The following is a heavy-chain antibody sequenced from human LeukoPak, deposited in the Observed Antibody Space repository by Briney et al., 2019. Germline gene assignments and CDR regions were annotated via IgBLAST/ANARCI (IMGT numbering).Heavy chain of an antibody. Sequence: ASVKVSCKTSGYTFTSYGISWVRQAPGQGLEWMGWISADNGNTNYAQKLQGRVTMTTDTSTSTAYMELRSLRSDDTAVYYCARGQDLLMTFDYWGQGTLVTVSP. CDR2: ISADNGNT. V-gene: IGHV1-18*01. D-gene: IGHD2-8*01. CDR1: GYTFTSYG. J-gene: IGHJ4*02. CDR3: ARGQDLLMTFDY.